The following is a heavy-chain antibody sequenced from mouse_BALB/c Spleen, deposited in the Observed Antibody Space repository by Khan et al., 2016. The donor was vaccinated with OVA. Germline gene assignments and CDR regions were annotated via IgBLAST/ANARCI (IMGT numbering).Heavy chain of an antibody. CDR3: ARRGLLWDFDY. Sequence: VQLLESGAELAKPGASVKMSCKASGYTFINYWILWVQQRPGQGLEWIGYINPSPGYTEYTQNFKDKATLTADKSSSTAYMQLSSLTSEDSAVYYCARRGLLWDFDYWGQGTTLTVSS. J-gene: IGHJ2*01. CDR2: INPSPGYT. V-gene: IGHV1-7*01. CDR1: GYTFINYW. D-gene: IGHD2-1*01.